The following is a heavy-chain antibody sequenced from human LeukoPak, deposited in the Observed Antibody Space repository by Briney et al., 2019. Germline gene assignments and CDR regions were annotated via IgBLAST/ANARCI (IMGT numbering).Heavy chain of an antibody. CDR2: INPSGGST. V-gene: IGHV1-46*01. Sequence: ASVKVSCKASGYTFTSYYMHWVRQAPGQGLEWMGIINPSGGSTSYAQKFQGRVTMTRDTSTSTVYMELSSLRSEDTAVYYCARDHIAVAGKNWFDPWGQGTLVTVSS. D-gene: IGHD6-19*01. CDR3: ARDHIAVAGKNWFDP. J-gene: IGHJ5*02. CDR1: GYTFTSYY.